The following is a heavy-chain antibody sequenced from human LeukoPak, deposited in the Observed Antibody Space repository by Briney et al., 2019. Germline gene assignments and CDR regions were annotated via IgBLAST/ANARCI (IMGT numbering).Heavy chain of an antibody. V-gene: IGHV3-23*01. J-gene: IGHJ3*01. CDR2: INGGGDAT. D-gene: IGHD2-2*01. Sequence: GGSLRLSCAASGFSFNNNAMSWVRQAPGKGLEWVSAINGGGDATEYADSVKGRFTISRDNSKKTLYLQMNSLRPEDTTVYYCARCTASCYANAFDVWGQGTLLTVSS. CDR3: ARCTASCYANAFDV. CDR1: GFSFNNNA.